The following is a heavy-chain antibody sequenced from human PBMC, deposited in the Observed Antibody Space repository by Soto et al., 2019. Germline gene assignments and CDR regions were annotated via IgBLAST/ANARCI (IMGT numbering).Heavy chain of an antibody. CDR1: GYTFTSYG. CDR3: AREKGGGSYPRYYYYGMDV. V-gene: IGHV1-18*01. Sequence: GASVKVSCKASGYTFTSYGISWVRQAPGQGLEWMGWISAYNGNTNYAQKLQGRVTMTTDTSTSTAYMELRSLRSDDTAVYYCAREKGGGSYPRYYYYGMDVWGQGTTVTVSS. D-gene: IGHD1-26*01. CDR2: ISAYNGNT. J-gene: IGHJ6*02.